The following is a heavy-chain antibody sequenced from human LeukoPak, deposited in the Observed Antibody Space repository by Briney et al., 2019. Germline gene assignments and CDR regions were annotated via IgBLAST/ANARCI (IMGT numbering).Heavy chain of an antibody. CDR3: AREQVRCFGEYYYYYYGMDV. CDR2: INPNSGGT. J-gene: IGHJ6*02. D-gene: IGHD3-10*01. CDR1: GYTFTGYY. Sequence: ASVKVSCKASGYTFTGYYMHWVRQAPGQGLEWMGRINPNSGGTNYAQKFQGRVTMTRDTSISTAYMELSRLRSDDTAVYYCAREQVRCFGEYYYYYYGMDVWGQGTTVTVSS. V-gene: IGHV1-2*06.